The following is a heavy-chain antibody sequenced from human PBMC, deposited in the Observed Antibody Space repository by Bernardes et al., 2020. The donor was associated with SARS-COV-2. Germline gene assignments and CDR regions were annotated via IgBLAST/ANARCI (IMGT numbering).Heavy chain of an antibody. V-gene: IGHV1-2*02. CDR1: GYTFTGYY. D-gene: IGHD6-13*01. CDR2: INPNSGGT. J-gene: IGHJ6*02. Sequence: ASMKVSCKASGYTFTGYYMHWVRQAPGQGLEWMGWINPNSGGTNYAQKFQGRVTMTRDTSISTAYMELSRLRSDDTAVYYCASRPGIAAASGAYYGMDVWGQGTTVTVSS. CDR3: ASRPGIAAASGAYYGMDV.